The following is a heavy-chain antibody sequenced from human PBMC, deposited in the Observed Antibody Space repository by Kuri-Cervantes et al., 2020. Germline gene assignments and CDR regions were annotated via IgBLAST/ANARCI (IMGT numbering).Heavy chain of an antibody. CDR3: ARERGQTSYFDY. J-gene: IGHJ4*02. V-gene: IGHV1-2*04. CDR1: DYSLSNYG. D-gene: IGHD3-16*01. CDR2: INPNSGGT. Sequence: ASVKVSCKASDYSLSNYGVSWVRQAPGQGLEWMGWINPNSGGTNYAQKFQGWVTMTRDTSTGTVYMELSSLRSEDTAVYYCARERGQTSYFDYWGQGTLVTVSS.